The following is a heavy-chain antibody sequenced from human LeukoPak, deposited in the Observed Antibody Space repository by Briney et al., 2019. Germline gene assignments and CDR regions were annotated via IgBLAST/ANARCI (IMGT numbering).Heavy chain of an antibody. D-gene: IGHD5-18*01. Sequence: SVKVSCKASGGTFSSYAISWVRQAPGQGLEWMGRIIPILGIANYAQKFQGRVTITADKSTSTAYMGLSSLRSEDTAVYYCATKYKVDTAEGGWFDPWGQGTLVTVSS. V-gene: IGHV1-69*04. CDR1: GGTFSSYA. CDR2: IIPILGIA. J-gene: IGHJ5*02. CDR3: ATKYKVDTAEGGWFDP.